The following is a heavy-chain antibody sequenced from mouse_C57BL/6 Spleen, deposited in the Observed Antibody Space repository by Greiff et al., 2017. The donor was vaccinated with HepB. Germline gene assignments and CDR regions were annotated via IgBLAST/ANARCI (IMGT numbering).Heavy chain of an antibody. Sequence: VQLQQSGPELVKPGASVKISCKASGYAFSSSWMNWVKQRPGKGLEWIGRIYPGDGDTNYNGKFKGKATLTADKSSSTAYMQLSSLTSEDSAVYFCAIEDYYSNFYAMDYWGQGTSVTVSS. CDR1: GYAFSSSW. J-gene: IGHJ4*01. CDR3: AIEDYYSNFYAMDY. D-gene: IGHD2-5*01. V-gene: IGHV1-82*01. CDR2: IYPGDGDT.